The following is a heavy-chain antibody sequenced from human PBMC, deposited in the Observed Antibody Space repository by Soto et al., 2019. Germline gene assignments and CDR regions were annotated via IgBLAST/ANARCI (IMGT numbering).Heavy chain of an antibody. Sequence: PGESLKISCKTSGYSFISYWVAWVRQLPGKGLEWMGTFYPGDSTSTYSPSFQGQVTISVDRSISTAYLQLSSLKASDTAMYYCARIIGYCRNNYSSWTLDIWGQGTMVTVS. CDR2: FYPGDSTS. CDR3: ARIIGYCRNNYSSWTLDI. J-gene: IGHJ3*02. V-gene: IGHV5-51*01. CDR1: GYSFISYW. D-gene: IGHD2-15*01.